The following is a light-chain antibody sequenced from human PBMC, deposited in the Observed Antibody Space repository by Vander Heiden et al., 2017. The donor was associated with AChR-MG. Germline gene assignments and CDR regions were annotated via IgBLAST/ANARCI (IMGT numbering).Light chain of an antibody. J-gene: IGKJ4*01. CDR1: QSISSY. CDR2: AAS. Sequence: DTQMTQPPPSLSASVVDRVTITCRASQSISSYLNWYQQKPGKAPKLLIYAASSLQSGVPSRFSGSGSGTDFTLTISSLQPEDFATYYCQQSYTHAQGATFGGGTKVEIK. CDR3: QQSYTHAQGAT. V-gene: IGKV1-39*01.